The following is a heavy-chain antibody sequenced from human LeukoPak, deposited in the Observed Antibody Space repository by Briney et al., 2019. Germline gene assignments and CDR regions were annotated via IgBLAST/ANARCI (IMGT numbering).Heavy chain of an antibody. J-gene: IGHJ6*02. CDR1: GFTFSTYS. D-gene: IGHD3/OR15-3a*01. CDR3: ARVAFGLYVMDV. CDR2: ISSDSKYI. Sequence: GGPLRLSCAASGFTFSTYSMNWVRQAPGKGLEWVSSISSDSKYIFYADSMKGRFTMSRDNAKNSLYLQMISLRAEDTAVYYCARVAFGLYVMDVWGQGNTVTVSS. V-gene: IGHV3-21*01.